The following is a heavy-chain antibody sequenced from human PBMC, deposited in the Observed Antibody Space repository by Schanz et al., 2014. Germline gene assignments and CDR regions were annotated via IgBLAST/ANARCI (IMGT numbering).Heavy chain of an antibody. CDR3: AKSMYSTSWAFDF. CDR2: ISGLGEAT. Sequence: EVQLLASGGCLVQPGGSLRLTCLTSGFTFTDHAMSWVRQAPGKGLEWVSTISGLGEATFYSDSVKGRFTVSRDNSKNTLYVQMNSLRAEDTAVYYCAKSMYSTSWAFDFWGQGAQVTVSS. D-gene: IGHD2-2*01. J-gene: IGHJ4*02. V-gene: IGHV3-23*01. CDR1: GFTFTDHA.